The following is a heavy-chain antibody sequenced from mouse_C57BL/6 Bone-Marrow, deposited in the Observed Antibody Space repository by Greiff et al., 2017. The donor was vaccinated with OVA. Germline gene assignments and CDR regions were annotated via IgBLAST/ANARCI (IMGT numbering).Heavy chain of an antibody. Sequence: EVKLVESGGGLVKPGGSLKLSCAASGFTFSSYAMSWVRQTPEKRLEWVATISDGGSYTNYTDNVKGRFTISRDNAKNNLYLQMSHLKSEDTAMYYCARGCLRRRGFGYWGQGTTLTVSS. CDR1: GFTFSSYA. CDR3: ARGCLRRRGFGY. D-gene: IGHD2-12*01. CDR2: ISDGGSYT. V-gene: IGHV5-4*03. J-gene: IGHJ2*01.